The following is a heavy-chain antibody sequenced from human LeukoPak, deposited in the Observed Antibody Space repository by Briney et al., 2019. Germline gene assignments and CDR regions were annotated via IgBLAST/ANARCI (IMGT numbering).Heavy chain of an antibody. J-gene: IGHJ4*02. Sequence: GEALKISCKGSGYSFTSYWIGWVRQMPGKGVEGMGIIYPGDSDTRYSPSFQGQITISADKSISTAYMQWSSVKASDTAMYYCARLGSSWYTDYWGQGTTVTVSS. CDR2: IYPGDSDT. V-gene: IGHV5-51*01. CDR3: ARLGSSWYTDY. CDR1: GYSFTSYW. D-gene: IGHD6-13*01.